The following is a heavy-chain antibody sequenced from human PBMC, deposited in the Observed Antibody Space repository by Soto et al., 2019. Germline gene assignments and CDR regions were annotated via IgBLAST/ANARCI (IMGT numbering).Heavy chain of an antibody. CDR2: IFGADET. Sequence: EVQLVETGGDWIQPGGSLRLSCAASGFSVTASNMNWVRQAPGKGLEWVSVIFGADETYYADSVRGRFTISRDNSKNTGYLHMDRLRTEDTALYYCARGRFDWGQGTLVNVSS. CDR3: ARGRFD. V-gene: IGHV3-53*02. J-gene: IGHJ4*02. CDR1: GFSVTASN. D-gene: IGHD3-16*01.